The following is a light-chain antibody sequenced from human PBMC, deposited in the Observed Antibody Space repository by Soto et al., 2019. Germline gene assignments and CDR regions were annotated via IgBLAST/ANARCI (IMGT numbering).Light chain of an antibody. CDR3: SSYTRSTPVV. CDR1: SSDVGGYNY. CDR2: DVS. J-gene: IGLJ2*01. Sequence: QSALTQPASVSGSPGQSITISCTGTSSDVGGYNYVSWYQQHPGKAPKLMIYDVSNRPSGVSNRFSGSQSGNTASLTISGLQAEAGADYYCSSYTRSTPVVFGGGTKLTVL. V-gene: IGLV2-14*01.